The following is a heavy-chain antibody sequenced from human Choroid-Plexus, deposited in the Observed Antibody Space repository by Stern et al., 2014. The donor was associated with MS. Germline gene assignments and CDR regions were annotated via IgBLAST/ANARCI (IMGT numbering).Heavy chain of an antibody. V-gene: IGHV3-30*18. CDR2: VSYDGSNK. Sequence: VQLVESGGGVVQPGRPLRLSCVASGFTFGSCAMHWVRQAPGKGLEWVAGVSYDGSNKNYADSVKGRFTLSRDNSQNTLYMQMSSLRPEDTAVYYCAKDRQYLTYFFDHWGQGSLVTVSS. CDR1: GFTFGSCA. J-gene: IGHJ5*02. CDR3: AKDRQYLTYFFDH. D-gene: IGHD2/OR15-2a*01.